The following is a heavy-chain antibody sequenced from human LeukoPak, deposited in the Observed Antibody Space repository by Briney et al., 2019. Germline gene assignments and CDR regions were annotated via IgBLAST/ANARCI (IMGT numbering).Heavy chain of an antibody. CDR1: GFTFSSYG. D-gene: IGHD5-18*01. Sequence: GGSLRLSCAASGFTFSSYGMHWVRQAPGKGLEGVAFIRCDGSNKYYADSVKGRFTISRDTSKNTLYLQMNSLRASDTAVSYCLKRKEGYRLGWGQGTLVTVSS. CDR2: IRCDGSNK. V-gene: IGHV3-30*02. J-gene: IGHJ4*02. CDR3: LKRKEGYRLG.